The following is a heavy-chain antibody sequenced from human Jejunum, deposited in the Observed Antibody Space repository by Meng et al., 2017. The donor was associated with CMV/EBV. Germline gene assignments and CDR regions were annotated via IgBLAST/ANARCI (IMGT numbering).Heavy chain of an antibody. J-gene: IGHJ4*02. CDR3: ARTQLWFGASYYSDY. V-gene: IGHV4-59*13. CDR2: ICYTGAT. D-gene: IGHD3-10*01. CDR1: GGTISPYY. Sequence: GGTISPYYWSWSRQPPGKGLEWIGYICYTGATDYNPALKSRVTISVDTSKIQVSLKVRSVTAADTAVYFCARTQLWFGASYYSDYWGQGTRVTVSS.